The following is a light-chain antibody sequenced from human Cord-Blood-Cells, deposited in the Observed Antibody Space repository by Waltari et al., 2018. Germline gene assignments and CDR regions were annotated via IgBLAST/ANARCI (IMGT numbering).Light chain of an antibody. J-gene: IGLJ3*02. CDR3: CSYAGSYTPMV. Sequence: QSDLTQPRPVSGSPGQSVTISCTRTSSDVGGYTYVSWYQQHPGKAPKLMIYDVSKRPSGVPDRFSGSKSGNTASLTISGLQAEDEADYYCCSYAGSYTPMVFGGGTKLTVL. CDR2: DVS. CDR1: SSDVGGYTY. V-gene: IGLV2-11*01.